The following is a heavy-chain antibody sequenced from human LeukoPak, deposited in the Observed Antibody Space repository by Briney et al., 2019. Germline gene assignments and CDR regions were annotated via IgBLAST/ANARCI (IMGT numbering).Heavy chain of an antibody. CDR1: GGSFSGYY. CDR3: ARIYYYGSGSYYTYPFDY. D-gene: IGHD3-10*01. J-gene: IGHJ4*02. Sequence: SETLSLTCAVYGGSFSGYYWSWIRQPPGKGLEWIGEINHSGSTNYNPSLKSRVTISVDTSKNQFSLKLSSVTAADTAVYYCARIYYYGSGSYYTYPFDYWGQGTLVSVSS. V-gene: IGHV4-34*01. CDR2: INHSGST.